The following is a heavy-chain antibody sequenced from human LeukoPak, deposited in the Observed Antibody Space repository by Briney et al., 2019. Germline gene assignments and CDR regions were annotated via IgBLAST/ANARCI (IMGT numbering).Heavy chain of an antibody. CDR1: GASISSSSYY. CDR3: ARRRKTPQASSGWYILRVNQDYFDY. D-gene: IGHD6-19*01. Sequence: KPSETLSLTCTVSGASISSSSYYWGWIRQPPGKGLEWIGTIYYTGSTYYNPSRKSRVTISVDTSKNQFSLKLSSVTAADTAVYYCARRRKTPQASSGWYILRVNQDYFDYWGQGTLVTVSS. CDR2: IYYTGST. V-gene: IGHV4-39*01. J-gene: IGHJ4*02.